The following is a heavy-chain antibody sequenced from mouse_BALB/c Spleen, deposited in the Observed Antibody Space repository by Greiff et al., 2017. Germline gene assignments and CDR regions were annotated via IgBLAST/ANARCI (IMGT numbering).Heavy chain of an antibody. Sequence: VQLHQSGAELARPGASVKLSCKASGYTFTSYWMQWVKQRPGQGLEWIGAIYPGDGDTRYTQKFKGKATLTADKSSSTAYMQLSSLASEDSAVYYCARKAYYGYDVGYAMDYWGQGTSVTVSS. V-gene: IGHV1-87*01. CDR3: ARKAYYGYDVGYAMDY. CDR2: IYPGDGDT. D-gene: IGHD2-2*01. J-gene: IGHJ4*01. CDR1: GYTFTSYW.